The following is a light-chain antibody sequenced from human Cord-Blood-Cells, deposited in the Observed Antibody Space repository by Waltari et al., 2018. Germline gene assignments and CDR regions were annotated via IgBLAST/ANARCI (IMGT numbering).Light chain of an antibody. J-gene: IGLJ3*02. CDR2: LNSDGSH. CDR3: QTWGTGIGV. V-gene: IGLV4-69*01. Sequence: QLVLTQSPSASASLGASVKLTCTLSSGHSSYAIAGHQQQPEKGPRYLMKLNSDGSHSKGDGIPDRFSGSSSGAERYLTISSLQSEDEADYYCQTWGTGIGVFGGGTKLTVL. CDR1: SGHSSYA.